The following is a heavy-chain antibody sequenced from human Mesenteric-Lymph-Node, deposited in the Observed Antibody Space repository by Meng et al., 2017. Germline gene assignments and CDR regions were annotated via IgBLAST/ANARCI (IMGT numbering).Heavy chain of an antibody. D-gene: IGHD1-20*01. Sequence: ASVKVSCKAPGYTFTSYDINWVRQDTGQGLEWMGWMNPNSGNTGYAQKFQGRVTITRETSASTAYLELSSLTSEDTAIYYCASGLSGTTGYWGRGKRVNGFS. CDR3: ASGLSGTTGY. CDR2: MNPNSGNT. CDR1: GYTFTSYD. V-gene: IGHV1-8*03. J-gene: IGHJ4*02.